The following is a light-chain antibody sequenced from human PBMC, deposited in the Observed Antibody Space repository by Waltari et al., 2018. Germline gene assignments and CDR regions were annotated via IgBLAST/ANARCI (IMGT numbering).Light chain of an antibody. J-gene: IGKJ1*01. CDR1: QTILHNPNNNYY. V-gene: IGKV4-1*01. Sequence: DIVMTQSPDSLAVSLGERATINCKSSQTILHNPNNNYYLAWYQQKPGQPPKLLIYWASTRESGVPDRFSGSGSGTDFTLTSSSLQAEDVAVYYCQQYDSPPWTFGQGTKVEI. CDR2: WAS. CDR3: QQYDSPPWT.